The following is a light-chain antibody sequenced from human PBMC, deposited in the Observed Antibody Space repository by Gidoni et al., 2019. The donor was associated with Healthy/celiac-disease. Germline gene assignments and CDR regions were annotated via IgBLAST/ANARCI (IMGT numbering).Light chain of an antibody. CDR1: QSISSY. J-gene: IGKJ1*01. CDR2: AAS. CDR3: RQGYSAPKT. Sequence: DLQMTQSPSSLSASVGDRVTITCRASQSISSYLNWYQQKPGKAPKLLIYAASSLQSGVPSRFSGSGSGTDFTLTISSLQPEDFATYYCRQGYSAPKTFGQGTKVEIK. V-gene: IGKV1-39*01.